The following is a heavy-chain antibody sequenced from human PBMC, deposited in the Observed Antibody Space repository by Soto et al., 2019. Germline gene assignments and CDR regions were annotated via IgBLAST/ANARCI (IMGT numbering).Heavy chain of an antibody. Sequence: GASVKVSCKASGFTFSNYCLNWVLQAPGQGLEWMGWVSANNGHTNYAQNLQGRVSMTTDTSTSTAYMELRGLTFDDTAVYYCARDIESVTAKHFFYYYAMDVWGQGTTVTVSS. CDR3: ARDIESVTAKHFFYYYAMDV. V-gene: IGHV1-18*01. D-gene: IGHD2-8*01. CDR1: GFTFSNYC. J-gene: IGHJ6*02. CDR2: VSANNGHT.